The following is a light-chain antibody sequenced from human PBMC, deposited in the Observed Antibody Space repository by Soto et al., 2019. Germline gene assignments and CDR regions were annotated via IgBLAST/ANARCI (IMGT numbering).Light chain of an antibody. Sequence: EILLTQSPGTLSLSPGERATLSCRASQSVSISYLSWYQLKPGQAPRLLIYGASSRATGIPDRFSGSGSGTDCTLTISRLEPEEFAVYYCQQYGYAFRAFGQGTKVEL. V-gene: IGKV3-20*01. CDR2: GAS. CDR1: QSVSISY. CDR3: QQYGYAFRA. J-gene: IGKJ1*01.